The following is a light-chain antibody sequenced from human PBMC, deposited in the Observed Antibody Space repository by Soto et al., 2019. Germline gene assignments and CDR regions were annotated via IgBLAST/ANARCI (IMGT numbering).Light chain of an antibody. CDR2: AAS. J-gene: IGKJ3*01. CDR1: QGISHY. V-gene: IGKV1-27*01. CDR3: QNYNYGLGT. Sequence: DIQMTQSPSSLSASVGDRVTITCRASQGISHYLAWYQQKPGKVPKLLIYAASTLYSGVPSRFSGSGSGTDFTLTINNLQPEDDATYYCQNYNYGLGTFGPGTKVDLK.